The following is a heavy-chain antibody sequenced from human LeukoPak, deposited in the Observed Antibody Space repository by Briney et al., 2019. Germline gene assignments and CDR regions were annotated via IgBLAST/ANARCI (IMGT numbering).Heavy chain of an antibody. CDR1: GGTFSSYA. J-gene: IGHJ4*02. Sequence: SVKVSCKASGGTFSSYAISWVRQAPGQGLEWMGGIIPIFGTANYAQKFQGRVTTTADESTSTAYMELSSLRSEDTAVYYCARRPLYDYSNYGMSYWGQGTLVTVSS. CDR2: IIPIFGTA. D-gene: IGHD4-11*01. V-gene: IGHV1-69*01. CDR3: ARRPLYDYSNYGMSY.